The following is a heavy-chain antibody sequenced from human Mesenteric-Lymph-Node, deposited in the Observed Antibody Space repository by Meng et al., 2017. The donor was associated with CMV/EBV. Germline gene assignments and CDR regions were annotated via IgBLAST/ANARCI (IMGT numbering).Heavy chain of an antibody. V-gene: IGHV3-48*03. CDR2: ISSSGSTI. J-gene: IGHJ3*02. CDR3: ARDKGYYYDSSGYYPPHDAFDI. D-gene: IGHD3-22*01. Sequence: GESLKISCAASGFTFSSYEMNWVRQAPGKGLEWVSYISSSGSTIYYADSVKGRFTISRDNAKNSLYLQMNSLRAEDTAVYYCARDKGYYYDSSGYYPPHDAFDIWGQGTMVTVSS. CDR1: GFTFSSYE.